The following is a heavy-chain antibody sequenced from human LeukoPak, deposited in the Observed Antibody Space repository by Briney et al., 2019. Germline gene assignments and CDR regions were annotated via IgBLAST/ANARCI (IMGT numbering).Heavy chain of an antibody. Sequence: PSETLSLTCTVSGGSISSYYWSWIRQPPGKGLEWIGYIYYSGSTNYNPSLKSRVTISVDTSKNQFSLKLSSVTAADTAVYYCAREADSSGWRDYWGQGTLVTVSS. CDR1: GGSISSYY. CDR3: AREADSSGWRDY. CDR2: IYYSGST. D-gene: IGHD6-19*01. V-gene: IGHV4-59*01. J-gene: IGHJ4*02.